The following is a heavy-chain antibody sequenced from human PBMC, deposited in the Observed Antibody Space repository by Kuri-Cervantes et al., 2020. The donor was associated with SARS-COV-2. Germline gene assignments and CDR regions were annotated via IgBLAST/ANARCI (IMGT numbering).Heavy chain of an antibody. D-gene: IGHD2-2*01. CDR3: ARDAQVLDY. CDR1: GFTFSSYS. J-gene: IGHJ4*02. Sequence: GESLKISCAASGFTFSSYSMNWVRQAPGKGLEWVSYISSSSSYTNYADSVKGRFTISRDNAKNSLYLQMNSLRAEDTAVYYCARDAQVLDYWGQGTLVTVSS. V-gene: IGHV3-21*05. CDR2: ISSSSSYT.